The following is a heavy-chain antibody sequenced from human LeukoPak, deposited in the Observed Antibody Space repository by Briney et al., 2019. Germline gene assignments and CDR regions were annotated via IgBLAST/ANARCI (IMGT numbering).Heavy chain of an antibody. CDR1: GGTINSYY. V-gene: IGHV4-34*01. CDR3: ARGRWNSFDY. CDR2: INHSGST. D-gene: IGHD1-7*01. J-gene: IGHJ4*02. Sequence: SETLSLTCTVSGGTINSYYWSWIRQPPGKGLEWIGEINHSGSTNYNPSLKSRVTISVDTSKNQFSLKLSSVTAADTAVYYCARGRWNSFDYWGQGTLVTVSS.